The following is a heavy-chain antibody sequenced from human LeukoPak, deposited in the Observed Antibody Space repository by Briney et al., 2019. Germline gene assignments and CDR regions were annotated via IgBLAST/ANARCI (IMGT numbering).Heavy chain of an antibody. Sequence: ASVKVSYKASGFTFTDYYIHWVRQAPGQGLEWVGWINPNSGATAYAQKFQGRVTVTRDTPINTAYMDLSMLTSDDTAMYYCAREASGWYAYWGQGNLVTVSS. J-gene: IGHJ4*02. CDR3: AREASGWYAY. CDR1: GFTFTDYY. V-gene: IGHV1-2*02. D-gene: IGHD6-19*01. CDR2: INPNSGAT.